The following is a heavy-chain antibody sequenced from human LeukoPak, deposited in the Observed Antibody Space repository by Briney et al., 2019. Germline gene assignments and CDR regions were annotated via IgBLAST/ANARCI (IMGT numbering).Heavy chain of an antibody. Sequence: PSETLSLTCAVYGGSFSGYYCSWIRQPPGKGLEWIGEINHSESTNYNPSLKSRVTISVDTSKNQFSLKLSSVTAADTAVHYCARGMPYSYGSSIRYFDYWGQGTLVTVSS. J-gene: IGHJ4*02. CDR3: ARGMPYSYGSSIRYFDY. D-gene: IGHD5-18*01. CDR1: GGSFSGYY. V-gene: IGHV4-34*01. CDR2: INHSEST.